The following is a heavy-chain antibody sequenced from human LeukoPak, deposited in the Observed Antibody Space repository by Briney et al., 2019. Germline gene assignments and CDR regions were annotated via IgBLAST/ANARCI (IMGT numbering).Heavy chain of an antibody. Sequence: GGSLRLSCAASGFTFSSYAMSWVRQAPGKGLEWVAVISYDGSNKYYADSVKGRFTISRDNSKNTLYLQMNSLRAEDTAVYYCARVNRRESPGKDSFDYWGQGTLVTVSS. D-gene: IGHD4-23*01. V-gene: IGHV3-30*04. CDR2: ISYDGSNK. J-gene: IGHJ4*02. CDR1: GFTFSSYA. CDR3: ARVNRRESPGKDSFDY.